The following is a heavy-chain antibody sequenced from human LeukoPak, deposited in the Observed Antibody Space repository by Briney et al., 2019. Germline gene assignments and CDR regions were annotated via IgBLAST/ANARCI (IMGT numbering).Heavy chain of an antibody. Sequence: GGSLRLSCVVSGFTFSTYWMTWVRQAPGKGLEWVSIIYGGGSTYYADSVKGRFTISRDNFKNTLYLQMNTLRAEDTAVYYCARGYCTNGVCYNNWFDPWGRGTLVTVSS. D-gene: IGHD2-8*01. J-gene: IGHJ5*02. CDR2: IYGGGST. V-gene: IGHV3-66*01. CDR1: GFTFSTYW. CDR3: ARGYCTNGVCYNNWFDP.